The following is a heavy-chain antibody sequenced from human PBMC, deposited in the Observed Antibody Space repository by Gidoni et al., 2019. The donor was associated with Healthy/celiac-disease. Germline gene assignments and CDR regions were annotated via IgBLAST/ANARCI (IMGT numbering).Heavy chain of an antibody. CDR3: ARGLGDIVVVVAATEGYFDY. CDR2: INHSGST. CDR1: GGSFSGYY. D-gene: IGHD2-15*01. V-gene: IGHV4-34*01. J-gene: IGHJ4*02. Sequence: QVQLQQWGAGLLKPSETLSLTCAVYGGSFSGYYLSWIRQPPGKGLEWIGEINHSGSTNYNPSLKSRVTISVDTSKNQFSLKLSSVTAADTAVYYCARGLGDIVVVVAATEGYFDYWGQGTLVTVSS.